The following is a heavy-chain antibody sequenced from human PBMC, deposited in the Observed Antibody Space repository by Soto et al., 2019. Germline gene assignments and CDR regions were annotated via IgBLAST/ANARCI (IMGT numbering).Heavy chain of an antibody. CDR3: ARGRGQLLFDY. D-gene: IGHD6-13*01. V-gene: IGHV4-30-4*01. CDR1: GGAIRSGNYY. J-gene: IGHJ4*02. CDR2: ISHSGTT. Sequence: SETLSLTCSVSGGAIRSGNYYWSWIRQSPGTGLEWLGHISHSGTTSYNPSLQSRATISLDAAQNHFSLRLNSVTVADTALYFCARGRGQLLFDYWGQGSMVTVSS.